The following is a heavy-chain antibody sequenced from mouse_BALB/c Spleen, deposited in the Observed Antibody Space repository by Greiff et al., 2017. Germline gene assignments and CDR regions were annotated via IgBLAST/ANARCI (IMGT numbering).Heavy chain of an antibody. V-gene: IGHV1-69*01. CDR2: IDTSDSYT. CDR1: GYTFTDYW. CDR3: ARWLGDY. D-gene: IGHD2-3*01. Sequence: VQLQQPGAELVMPGASVKMSCKASGYTFTDYWMHWVKQRPGQGLEWIGAIDTSDSYTSYNQKFKGKATLTVDESSSTAYMQLSSLTSEDSAVYYCARWLGDYWGQGTTLTVSS. J-gene: IGHJ2*01.